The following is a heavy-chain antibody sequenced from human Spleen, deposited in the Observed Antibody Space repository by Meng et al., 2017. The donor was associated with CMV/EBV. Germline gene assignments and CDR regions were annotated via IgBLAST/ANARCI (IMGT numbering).Heavy chain of an antibody. D-gene: IGHD6-13*01. V-gene: IGHV4-4*07. CDR2: ISSSGSI. CDR1: GGSISGYY. J-gene: IGHJ4*02. CDR3: ARGVAAAAFDY. Sequence: VPLQESGPGLVKSSETLSLTCTVSGGSISGYYWTWIRQSAGKGLEWFGRISSSGSIDDNHSFRSRAIMSIDTSKNQFSLKLSSVTAADTAVYYCARGVAAAAFDYWGQGTLVTVSS.